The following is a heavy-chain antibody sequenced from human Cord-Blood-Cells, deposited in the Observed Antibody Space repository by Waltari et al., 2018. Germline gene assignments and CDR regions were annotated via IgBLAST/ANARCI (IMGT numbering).Heavy chain of an antibody. Sequence: EVQLLESGGGLVQPGGSLRLSCAASGFTFSSYAMSWVRQAPGKGLEGVSAIRCSVGSTYYADSVKGRFTISRDNSKNTLYLQMNSLRAEDTAVYYCAKSGSSWNWFDPWGQGTLVTVSS. CDR2: IRCSVGST. V-gene: IGHV3-23*01. D-gene: IGHD6-13*01. CDR1: GFTFSSYA. J-gene: IGHJ5*02. CDR3: AKSGSSWNWFDP.